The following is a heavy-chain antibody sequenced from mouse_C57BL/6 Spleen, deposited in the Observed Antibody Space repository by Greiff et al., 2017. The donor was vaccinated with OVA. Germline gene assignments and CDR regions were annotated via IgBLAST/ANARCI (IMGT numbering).Heavy chain of an antibody. Sequence: QVQLQQPGAELVKPGASVKLSCKASGYTFTSYWMHWVKQRPGQGLEWIGMIHPNSGSTNYNEKFKSKATLTVDKSSSTAYMQLSSLTSEDSAVYYCARGGDSNYVGYWYFDVWGTGTTVTVSS. CDR2: IHPNSGST. CDR1: GYTFTSYW. CDR3: ARGGDSNYVGYWYFDV. J-gene: IGHJ1*03. V-gene: IGHV1-64*01. D-gene: IGHD2-5*01.